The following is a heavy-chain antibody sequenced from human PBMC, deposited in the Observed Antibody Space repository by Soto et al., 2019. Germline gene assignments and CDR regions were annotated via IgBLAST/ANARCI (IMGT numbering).Heavy chain of an antibody. V-gene: IGHV1-69*01. CDR2: IIPIFGTA. J-gene: IGHJ4*02. Sequence: QVQLVQSGAEVKKPGSSVKVSCKASGGTFSSYAISWVRQAPGQGLEWMGGIIPIFGTANYAQKFQGRVTITEDEATSTAYRGLSSLRSEDAAVYYCARARLDSSGYPGGFDYWGQGTLVTVSS. CDR1: GGTFSSYA. D-gene: IGHD3-22*01. CDR3: ARARLDSSGYPGGFDY.